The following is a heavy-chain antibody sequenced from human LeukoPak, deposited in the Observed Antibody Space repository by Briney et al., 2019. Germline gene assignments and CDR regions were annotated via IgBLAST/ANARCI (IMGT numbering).Heavy chain of an antibody. CDR2: INHSGST. CDR1: GGSFSGYY. V-gene: IGHV4-34*01. D-gene: IGHD3-3*01. J-gene: IGHJ6*03. CDR3: ARGGFITIFGVVINYYYYMDV. Sequence: PSETLSLTSAVYGGSFSGYYWSWIRQPPGKGLEWIGEINHSGSTNYNPSLKSRVTISVDTSKNQFSLKLSSVTAADTAVYYCARGGFITIFGVVINYYYYMDVWGKGTTVTVSS.